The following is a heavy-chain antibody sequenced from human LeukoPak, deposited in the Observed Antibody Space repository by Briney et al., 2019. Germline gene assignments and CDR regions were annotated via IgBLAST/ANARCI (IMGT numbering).Heavy chain of an antibody. D-gene: IGHD3-10*01. J-gene: IGHJ4*02. Sequence: QPGGSLRLSCVASGFMFSNYWMSWVRQVPGKGPEWVADIKKDGSDKYYVGSVKGRFTISRDNAKNSLYLQMNNLRAEDTAVYYCARDSLIQYGSGSYWGFDYWGQGILVTVSS. V-gene: IGHV3-7*03. CDR2: IKKDGSDK. CDR3: ARDSLIQYGSGSYWGFDY. CDR1: GFMFSNYW.